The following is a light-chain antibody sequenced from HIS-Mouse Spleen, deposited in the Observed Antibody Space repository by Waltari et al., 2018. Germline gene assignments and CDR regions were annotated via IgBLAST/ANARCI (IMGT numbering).Light chain of an antibody. CDR2: PDS. V-gene: IGLV3-1*01. CDR1: KLGDKY. CDR3: QAWDSSTDVV. Sequence: SYELTQPPSVSVSPGQTASITCPGDKLGDKYACWYQQKPGQSPVLVIYPDSKRPSGIPERFSGSNSGNTATLTISGTQAMDEADYYCQAWDSSTDVVFGGGTKLTVL. J-gene: IGLJ2*01.